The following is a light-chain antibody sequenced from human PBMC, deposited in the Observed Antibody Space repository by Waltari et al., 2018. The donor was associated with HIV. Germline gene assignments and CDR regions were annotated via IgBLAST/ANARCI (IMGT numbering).Light chain of an antibody. J-gene: IGKJ1*01. V-gene: IGKV3-20*01. Sequence: ALTQSPGPLSFSPVARATLSCKASQTISSTYLAWYQQKPGQAPRLLIYGASSSATGIPDRFSGSGSGTDFTLTISSLEPEDCAVYYCQQYIGSPRTFGQGTKVELK. CDR2: GAS. CDR1: QTISSTY. CDR3: QQYIGSPRT.